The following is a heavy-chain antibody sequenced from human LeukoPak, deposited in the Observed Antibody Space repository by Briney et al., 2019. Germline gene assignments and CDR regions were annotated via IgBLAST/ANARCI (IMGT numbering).Heavy chain of an antibody. Sequence: GSLRLSCTASGFSFSGHWMHWARQLPGKGLVWVSRISPTGSTTSYEDSVKGRFTVSRDNAKNTLYLQVNNLRAEDTAVYYCARGPNSNWSGLDFWGQGTLLTVSS. V-gene: IGHV3-74*01. CDR2: ISPTGSTT. CDR1: GFSFSGHW. CDR3: ARGPNSNWSGLDF. D-gene: IGHD6-6*01. J-gene: IGHJ4*02.